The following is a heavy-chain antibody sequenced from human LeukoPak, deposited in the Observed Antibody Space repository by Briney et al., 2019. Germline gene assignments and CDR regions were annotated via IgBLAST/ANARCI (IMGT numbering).Heavy chain of an antibody. CDR2: INPSGGST. V-gene: IGHV1-46*01. J-gene: IGHJ4*02. D-gene: IGHD3-3*01. CDR3: ARDRNDFWSGFFDY. Sequence: ASVKVSCTASGGTFSSYAISWVRQAPGQGLEWMGIINPSGGSTSYAQKFQGRVTMTRDMSTSTVYMELSSLRSEDMAVYYCARDRNDFWSGFFDYWGQGTLVTVSS. CDR1: GGTFSSYA.